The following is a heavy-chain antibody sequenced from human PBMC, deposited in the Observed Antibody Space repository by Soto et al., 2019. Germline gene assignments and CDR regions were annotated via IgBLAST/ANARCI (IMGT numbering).Heavy chain of an antibody. CDR2: ISPHTSNT. J-gene: IGHJ3*02. CDR3: ARPLRGIAAAGFDAFDI. V-gene: IGHV1-18*01. Sequence: ASVKVSCKASGYIFINYGISWMRQAPGQGLEWMAWISPHTSNTHYAQDLLGRVTVTRDTSTSTAYMELRSLRSDDTAVYYCARPLRGIAAAGFDAFDIWGQGTMVTVSS. CDR1: GYIFINYG. D-gene: IGHD6-13*01.